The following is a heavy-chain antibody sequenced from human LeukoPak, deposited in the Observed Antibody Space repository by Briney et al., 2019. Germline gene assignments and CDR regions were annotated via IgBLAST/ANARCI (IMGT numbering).Heavy chain of an antibody. CDR3: ARDTAGDDSGAFDI. Sequence: SVKVSCKPSGGAFSSYAISWVRQAPGQGLEWMGRIIPISGITSYAQKFQGRVTITADKSTSAAYMNLSSLTSADTAVFYCARDTAGDDSGAFDIWGRGTMVTVSS. CDR1: GGAFSSYA. D-gene: IGHD5-24*01. J-gene: IGHJ3*02. CDR2: IIPISGIT. V-gene: IGHV1-69*04.